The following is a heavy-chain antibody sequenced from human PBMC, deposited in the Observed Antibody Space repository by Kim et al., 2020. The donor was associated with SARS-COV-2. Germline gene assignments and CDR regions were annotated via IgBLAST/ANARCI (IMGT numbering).Heavy chain of an antibody. CDR3: ATYLITSPNWFDP. V-gene: IGHV3-23*01. Sequence: GGSLRLSCAAYGFTFSSYSLTWVRQAPEKGLEWVSSINDNGGRTYYADSVKGRFTISRDNSRNTLYLQMNSLRAEDTAVYYCATYLITSPNWFDPWGQGT. CDR1: GFTFSSYS. CDR2: INDNGGRT. D-gene: IGHD1-20*01. J-gene: IGHJ5*02.